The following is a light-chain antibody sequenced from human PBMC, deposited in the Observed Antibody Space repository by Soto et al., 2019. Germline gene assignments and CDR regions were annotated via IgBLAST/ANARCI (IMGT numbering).Light chain of an antibody. V-gene: IGKV1-33*01. CDR2: DAS. CDR3: QQYENLPT. CDR1: QSIDNF. J-gene: IGKJ5*01. Sequence: DIQMTQSPSSLSASVGDRVTITCRPSQSIDNFLNWYQQKPGKAPNLLIYDASNLEAGVPSRFRGSGSGTDFTFTISRLQPEDIATYYCQQYENLPTFGQGTRLEIK.